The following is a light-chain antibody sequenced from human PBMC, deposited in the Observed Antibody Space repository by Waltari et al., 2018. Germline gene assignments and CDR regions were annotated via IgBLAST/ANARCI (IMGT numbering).Light chain of an antibody. V-gene: IGLV1-44*01. CDR1: NSNIGSNS. CDR2: GDS. J-gene: IGLJ3*02. CDR3: ATSDDGLPGWV. Sequence: QSVVTQPPSASGTPGQRVTISCSGSNSNIGSNSVNWYQHLPGAAPNLPIYGDSHRPSGVPDRFYGSKSDTSASLSISGLQSEDEADYYCATSDDGLPGWVFGGGTKLTVV.